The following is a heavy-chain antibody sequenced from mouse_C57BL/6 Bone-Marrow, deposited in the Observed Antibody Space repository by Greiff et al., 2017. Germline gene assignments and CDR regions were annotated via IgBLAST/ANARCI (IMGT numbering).Heavy chain of an antibody. J-gene: IGHJ1*03. CDR3: ARYGYYDSYWYFDV. CDR2: INPNYGTT. D-gene: IGHD2-3*01. V-gene: IGHV1-39*01. Sequence: VQLQQSGPELVKPGASVKISCKASGYSFTDYNMNWVKQSNGKSLEWIGVINPNYGTTSYTQKFKGQATLTVDQSSSTAYMQLNSLTSEDSAVYYCARYGYYDSYWYFDVWGTGTTVTVSS. CDR1: GYSFTDYN.